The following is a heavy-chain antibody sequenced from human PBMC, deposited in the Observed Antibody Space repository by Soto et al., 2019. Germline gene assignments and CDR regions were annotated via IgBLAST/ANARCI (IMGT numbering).Heavy chain of an antibody. CDR3: ARVDTAMVMFDY. CDR2: INPNSGGT. V-gene: IGHV1-2*02. D-gene: IGHD5-18*01. Sequence: EASVKVSCKASGYTFTGYYMHWVRQAPGQGLEWMGWINPNSGGTNYAQKFQGRVTMTRDTSISTAYMELSRLRSDDTAVYYCARVDTAMVMFDYWGQGTLVTVSS. CDR1: GYTFTGYY. J-gene: IGHJ4*02.